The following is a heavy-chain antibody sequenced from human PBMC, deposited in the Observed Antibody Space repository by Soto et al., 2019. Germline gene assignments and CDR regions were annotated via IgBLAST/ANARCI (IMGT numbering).Heavy chain of an antibody. Sequence: VGSLRLSCAASGFTFSSYGMHWVRQAPGKGLEWVAVISYDGSNKYYADSVKGRFTISRDNSKNTLYLQMNSLRAEDTAVYYCAKVRRSGYGLEYYYGMDVWGQGTTVTVSS. CDR1: GFTFSSYG. CDR3: AKVRRSGYGLEYYYGMDV. D-gene: IGHD3-3*01. CDR2: ISYDGSNK. V-gene: IGHV3-30*18. J-gene: IGHJ6*02.